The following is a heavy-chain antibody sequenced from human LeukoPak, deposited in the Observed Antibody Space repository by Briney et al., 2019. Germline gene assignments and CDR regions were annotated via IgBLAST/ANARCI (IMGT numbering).Heavy chain of an antibody. CDR3: ARGCSGTSCPGDY. D-gene: IGHD2-2*01. V-gene: IGHV3-7*01. CDR2: IKQSGSEK. CDR1: GFTFSSYW. Sequence: PGGSLRLSCAASGFTFSSYWMSWVRQVPGKGLEWVANIKQSGSEKYYVDSVKGRFTISRDNAKNSLYLQMNSLRAEDTAVYYCARGCSGTSCPGDYWGQGTLVTVSS. J-gene: IGHJ4*02.